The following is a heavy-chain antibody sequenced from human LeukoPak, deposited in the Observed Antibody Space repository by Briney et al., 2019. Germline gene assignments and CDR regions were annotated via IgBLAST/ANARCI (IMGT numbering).Heavy chain of an antibody. CDR2: IKQDGREI. D-gene: IGHD2/OR15-2a*01. CDR1: GFTFRNYR. V-gene: IGHV3-7*01. J-gene: IGHJ3*02. Sequence: GGSLRLSCAASGFTFRNYRMSWVRQAPGKGLEWVANIKQDGREIHYVDSVKGRFTISRDNARNSLYLQMNSLRVEDTAVYYCARENSAFDIWGQGTMVTVSS. CDR3: ARENSAFDI.